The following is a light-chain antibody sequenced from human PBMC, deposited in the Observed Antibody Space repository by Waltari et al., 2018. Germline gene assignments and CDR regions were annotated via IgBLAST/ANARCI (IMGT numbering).Light chain of an antibody. CDR3: NSYSTSSTFV. CDR2: DVS. J-gene: IGLJ1*01. Sequence: QSALTQPASVSGSPGQSITISCTGSNSDVGGYNFVPWYQQHPGKAPKLMIYDVSNRPSGVSNRFSGSKSGNTASLTISGLQPEDAADYYCNSYSTSSTFVFGTGTRVTVL. CDR1: NSDVGGYNF. V-gene: IGLV2-14*01.